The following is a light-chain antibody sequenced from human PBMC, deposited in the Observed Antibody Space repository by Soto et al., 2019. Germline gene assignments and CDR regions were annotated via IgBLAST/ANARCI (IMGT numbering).Light chain of an antibody. CDR3: AAWDDSLNGYV. CDR1: SSNIGSNT. J-gene: IGLJ1*01. V-gene: IGLV1-44*01. CDR2: SNN. Sequence: QSVLTQPPSASGTPGQRVTISCSGSSSNIGSNTVNWYQQLPGTAPTLLIYSNNQRPSGVPDRFSGSKSGTSASLAISGLQDEDEADYYCAAWDDSLNGYVFGTGTKLTVL.